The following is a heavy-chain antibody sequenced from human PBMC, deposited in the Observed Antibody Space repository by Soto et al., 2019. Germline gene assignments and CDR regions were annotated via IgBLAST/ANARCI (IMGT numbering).Heavy chain of an antibody. Sequence: SETLSLTCTVSGGSISSSSYYWGWIRQPPGKGLEWIGSIYYSGSTYYNPSLKSRVTISVDTSKNQFSLKLSSVTAADTAVYYCARQLSGPVAGSNWFDPWGQGTLVTVSS. D-gene: IGHD6-19*01. V-gene: IGHV4-39*01. CDR1: GGSISSSSYY. J-gene: IGHJ5*02. CDR2: IYYSGST. CDR3: ARQLSGPVAGSNWFDP.